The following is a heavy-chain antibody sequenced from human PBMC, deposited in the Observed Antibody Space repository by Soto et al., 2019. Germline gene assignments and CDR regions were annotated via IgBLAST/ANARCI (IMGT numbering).Heavy chain of an antibody. CDR2: IIPIFGTA. Sequence: SVKVSCKASGGTFSSYAISWVRQAPGQGLEWMGGIIPIFGTANYAQKFQSRVTITADESTSTAYMELSSLRSEDTAVYYCALGSVYYYDSSGYYHRCAFDIWGQGTMVTVSS. CDR1: GGTFSSYA. J-gene: IGHJ3*02. D-gene: IGHD3-22*01. V-gene: IGHV1-69*13. CDR3: ALGSVYYYDSSGYYHRCAFDI.